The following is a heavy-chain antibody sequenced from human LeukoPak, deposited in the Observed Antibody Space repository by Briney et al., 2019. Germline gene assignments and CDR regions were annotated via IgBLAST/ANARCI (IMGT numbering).Heavy chain of an antibody. CDR1: GGTFSSYA. V-gene: IGHV1-69*13. Sequence: ASVKVSCKASGGTFSSYAISWVRQAPGQGLEWMGGIIPIFGTANYAQKFQGRVTITADESTSTAYMELSSLRSEDTAVYYCARVPYSSSSHDDYWGQGTLVTVSS. CDR3: ARVPYSSSSHDDY. D-gene: IGHD6-13*01. CDR2: IIPIFGTA. J-gene: IGHJ4*02.